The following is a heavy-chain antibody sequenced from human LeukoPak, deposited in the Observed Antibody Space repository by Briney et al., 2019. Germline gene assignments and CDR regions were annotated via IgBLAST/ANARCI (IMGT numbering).Heavy chain of an antibody. J-gene: IGHJ4*02. V-gene: IGHV3-53*01. CDR2: IYPDGRT. D-gene: IGHD3-10*01. CDR3: ATLKGWYGEGWFDC. Sequence: AGGSLRLSCAASGVTVTSIYMGWVRQAPGKGLDWVSVIYPDGRTYYTESVKGRFTISRDSSENSLFLKMNSLRAGDTAVYYCATLKGWYGEGWFDCWGQGTLVTVSS. CDR1: GVTVTSIY.